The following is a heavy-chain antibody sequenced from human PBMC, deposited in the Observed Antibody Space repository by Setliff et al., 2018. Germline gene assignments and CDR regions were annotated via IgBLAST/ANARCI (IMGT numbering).Heavy chain of an antibody. CDR2: IYTSWST. J-gene: IGHJ6*03. CDR1: GDSPSSGPYY. V-gene: IGHV4-61*09. CDR3: ARMTGFSYMDV. D-gene: IGHD3-3*01. Sequence: PSETLSLTCTVSGDSPSSGPYYWTWVRQPAGKGLERIGQIYTSWSTNYNPSLKSRVTISLDTSNNQFSLSLSSVTAADTAVYYCARMTGFSYMDVWGKGTPVTVSS.